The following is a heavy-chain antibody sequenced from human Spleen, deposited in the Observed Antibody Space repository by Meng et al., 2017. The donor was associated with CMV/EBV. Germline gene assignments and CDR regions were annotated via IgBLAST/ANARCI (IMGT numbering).Heavy chain of an antibody. Sequence: PGGTFSSYAISWVRQAPGQGLEWMGGIIPIFGTANYAQKFQGRVTITTDESTSTAYMELSSLRSEDTAVYYCASRSGSYYGGWFDPWGQGTLVTVSS. CDR3: ASRSGSYYGGWFDP. J-gene: IGHJ5*02. CDR1: GGTFSSYA. V-gene: IGHV1-69*05. D-gene: IGHD1-26*01. CDR2: IIPIFGTA.